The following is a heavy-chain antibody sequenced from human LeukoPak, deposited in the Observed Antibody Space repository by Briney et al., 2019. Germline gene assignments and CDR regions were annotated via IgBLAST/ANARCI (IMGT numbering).Heavy chain of an antibody. D-gene: IGHD5-24*01. CDR2: IYSTAST. J-gene: IGHJ6*03. Sequence: PSETLSLTCTVSGGSTSSNYWSWIRQPPGKGLEWIGYIYSTASTNYNPSLRSRVSMSIDASKNQFYLKLSSVTAADTAAYYCATRAGYGYMDVWGKGTTVTVSS. CDR3: ATRAGYGYMDV. V-gene: IGHV4-4*09. CDR1: GGSTSSNY.